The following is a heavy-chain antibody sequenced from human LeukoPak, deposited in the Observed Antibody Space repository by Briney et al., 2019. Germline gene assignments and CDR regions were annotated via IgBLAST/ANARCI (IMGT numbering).Heavy chain of an antibody. J-gene: IGHJ4*02. Sequence: SQTLSLTCAISGDSVSGNSAAWNWIRQSPSRGLEWVGRTYYRSKWYNDYALSVRGRITINPDTSKNQFSLKLNSVTAADTAVYFCARQVVAVAGTGYFDYWGQGTLVTVSS. CDR2: TYYRSKWYN. D-gene: IGHD6-19*01. CDR1: GDSVSGNSAA. CDR3: ARQVVAVAGTGYFDY. V-gene: IGHV6-1*01.